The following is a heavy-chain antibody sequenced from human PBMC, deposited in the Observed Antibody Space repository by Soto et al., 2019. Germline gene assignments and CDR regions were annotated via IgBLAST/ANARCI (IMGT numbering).Heavy chain of an antibody. J-gene: IGHJ4*02. CDR3: ARSNGPYLDY. CDR1: GCSIIGAGYY. D-gene: IGHD2-8*01. V-gene: IGHV4-31*03. Sequence: SETLSLTCTVSGCSIIGAGYYWNWILHHPGKGLEWIGYIYYSGSTYYNASLKSRVSISVDTPKSQFSLKLSSVTAADTAMYYCARSNGPYLDYWGEGSLVTISS. CDR2: IYYSGST.